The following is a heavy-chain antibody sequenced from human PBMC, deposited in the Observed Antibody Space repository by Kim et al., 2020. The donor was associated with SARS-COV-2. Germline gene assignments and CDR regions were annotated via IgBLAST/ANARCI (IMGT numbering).Heavy chain of an antibody. D-gene: IGHD3-9*01. CDR2: IYYSGST. CDR1: GGSISSSSYY. CDR3: ARDPIYYDILTGYPRGGYFDY. Sequence: SETLSLTCTVSGGSISSSSYYWGWIRQPPGKGLEWIGSIYYSGSTYYNPSLKSRVTISVDTSKNQFSLKLSSVTAADTAVYYCARDPIYYDILTGYPRGGYFDYWGQGTLVTVSS. V-gene: IGHV4-39*07. J-gene: IGHJ4*02.